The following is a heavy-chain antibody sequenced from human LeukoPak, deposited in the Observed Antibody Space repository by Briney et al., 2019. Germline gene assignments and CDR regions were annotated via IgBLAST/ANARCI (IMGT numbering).Heavy chain of an antibody. D-gene: IGHD2-8*01. CDR2: IISSSSYI. V-gene: IGHV3-21*01. CDR3: AIYCTNGVCYTG. CDR1: GFTFSSYS. J-gene: IGHJ4*02. Sequence: PGGSLRLSCAASGFTFSSYSMNWVRQAPGKGLEWVSSIISSSSYIYYADSVKGRFTISRDNAKNSLYLQMNSLSAEDTAVYYCAIYCTNGVCYTGWGQGTLVTVSS.